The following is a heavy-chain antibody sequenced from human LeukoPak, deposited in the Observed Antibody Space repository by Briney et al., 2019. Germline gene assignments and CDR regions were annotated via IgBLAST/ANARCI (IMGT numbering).Heavy chain of an antibody. CDR3: ASGPMIVDAFDI. CDR1: GYTLTELS. Sequence: ASVKVSCKVSGYTLTELSMHWVRQAPGKGLEWMGGFEPEDGETIYAQKFQGRVTMTTDTSTSTAYMELRSLRSDDTAVYYCASGPMIVDAFDIWGQGTMVTVSS. V-gene: IGHV1-24*01. J-gene: IGHJ3*02. CDR2: FEPEDGET. D-gene: IGHD3-22*01.